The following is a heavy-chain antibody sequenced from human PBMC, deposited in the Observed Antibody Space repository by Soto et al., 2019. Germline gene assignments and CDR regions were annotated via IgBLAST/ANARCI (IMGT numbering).Heavy chain of an antibody. V-gene: IGHV1-18*01. CDR3: ARGDSTDCSNGVCSFFYNHDMDV. Sequence: QVQLVQSGAEMRKPGASVKVSCKASGYTLTSYGISWVRQAPGQGLEWMGWISGYNGNTNYAYNLQDRVTMTTDASTSTVYMEMTRLTSDDTAIYYCARGDSTDCSNGVCSFFYNHDMDVWGQGTTVTVSS. D-gene: IGHD2-8*01. CDR1: GYTLTSYG. J-gene: IGHJ6*02. CDR2: ISGYNGNT.